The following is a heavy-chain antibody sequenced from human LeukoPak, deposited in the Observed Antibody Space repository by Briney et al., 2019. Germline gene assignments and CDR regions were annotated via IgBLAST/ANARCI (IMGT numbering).Heavy chain of an antibody. CDR3: ARVMGQRLVRNPKDCYYYYMDV. CDR1: GYTFTSYG. V-gene: IGHV1-18*01. CDR2: ISAYNGNT. Sequence: ASVKVSCKASGYTFTSYGISWVRQAPGQGLEWMGWISAYNGNTNYAQKLQGRVTMTTDTSTSTAYMELRSLRSDDTAVYYCARVMGQRLVRNPKDCYYYYMDVWGKGTTVTVSS. J-gene: IGHJ6*03. D-gene: IGHD6-19*01.